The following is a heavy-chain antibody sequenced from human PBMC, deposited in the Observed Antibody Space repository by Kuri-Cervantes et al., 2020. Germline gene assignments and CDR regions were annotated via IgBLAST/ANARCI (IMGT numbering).Heavy chain of an antibody. Sequence: GGSLRLSCAASGSTFSSYWMTWVRQAPGKGLGWVANIKYDGSEKHYVDSVKGRLDISRDNAKNSLHLQMKSLKAEDTAVYYWTRDRREVTAVQAYHTYYYMDVWGKGTTVTVSS. CDR3: TRDRREVTAVQAYHTYYYMDV. V-gene: IGHV3-7*01. CDR1: GSTFSSYW. D-gene: IGHD2-21*02. CDR2: IKYDGSEK. J-gene: IGHJ6*03.